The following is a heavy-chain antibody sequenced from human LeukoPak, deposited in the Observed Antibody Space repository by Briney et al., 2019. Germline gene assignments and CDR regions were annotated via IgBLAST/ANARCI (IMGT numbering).Heavy chain of an antibody. D-gene: IGHD3-10*02. CDR3: AKRRETVRGAFDY. CDR2: ISGSGGTT. Sequence: GGSPRLSCAASGFTFSTYDMNWVRQTPGKGLEWVSIISGSGGTTYYADSVKGRFTISRDNSKNTLYLEMNSLRADDTAVYYCAKRRETVRGAFDYWGQGTLVTVSS. V-gene: IGHV3-23*01. J-gene: IGHJ4*02. CDR1: GFTFSTYD.